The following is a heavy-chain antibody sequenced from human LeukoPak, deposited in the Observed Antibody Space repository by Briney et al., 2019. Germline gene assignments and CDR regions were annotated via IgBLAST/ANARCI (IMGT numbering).Heavy chain of an antibody. CDR3: AKDDGPYCGGDCYFSFDL. J-gene: IGHJ4*02. D-gene: IGHD2-21*02. CDR2: VSASGTYT. CDR1: GFTFSGNA. V-gene: IGHV3-23*01. Sequence: GGSLTLSCAASGFTFSGNAMTWVRQAPGKGLEWVSSVSASGTYTYSADSVRGRFTISRDNSKNTLYLQMSSLRAEDTAIYYCAKDDGPYCGGDCYFSFDLSGQG.